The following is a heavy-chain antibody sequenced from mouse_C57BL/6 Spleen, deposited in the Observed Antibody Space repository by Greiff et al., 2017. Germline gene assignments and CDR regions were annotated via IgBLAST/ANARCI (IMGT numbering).Heavy chain of an antibody. CDR3: ARVTTVVAKEYAMDY. CDR2: INYDGSST. V-gene: IGHV5-16*01. CDR1: GFTFSDYY. D-gene: IGHD1-1*01. Sequence: EVQVVESEGGLVQPGSSMKLSCTASGFTFSDYYMASVRQVPEKGLEWVANINYDGSSTYYLDSLKSRFIISRDNAENILYLQMSSLKSEETATYYGARVTTVVAKEYAMDYWGQGTSVTVSS. J-gene: IGHJ4*01.